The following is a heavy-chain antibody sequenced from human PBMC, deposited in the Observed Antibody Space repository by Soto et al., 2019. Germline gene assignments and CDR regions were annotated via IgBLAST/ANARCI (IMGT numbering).Heavy chain of an antibody. CDR1: GFTFNNYN. J-gene: IGHJ4*02. CDR3: ARDLNYGLFDY. CDR2: ISSRGDST. Sequence: SGFTFNNYNMIWVRQAPGKVLEWVSPISSRGDSTYYSDSVKGRFTISGDNAKNSLYLQMNSLRAEDTAVYYCARDLNYGLFDYWGQGTLVTVSS. V-gene: IGHV3-21*01. D-gene: IGHD4-17*01.